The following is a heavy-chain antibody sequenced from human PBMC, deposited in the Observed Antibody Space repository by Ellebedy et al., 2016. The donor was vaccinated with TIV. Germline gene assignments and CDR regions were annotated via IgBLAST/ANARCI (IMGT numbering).Heavy chain of an antibody. Sequence: SETLSLXXTVSGGSISSSSYYWGWIRQPPGKGLEWIGSIYYSGSTYYNPSLKSRVTISADRSNNQFSLRVNSLTAADTAMYYCATRYGTSFPRGFDPWGQGILVTVSS. V-gene: IGHV4-39*01. J-gene: IGHJ5*02. CDR2: IYYSGST. D-gene: IGHD1-14*01. CDR1: GGSISSSSYY. CDR3: ATRYGTSFPRGFDP.